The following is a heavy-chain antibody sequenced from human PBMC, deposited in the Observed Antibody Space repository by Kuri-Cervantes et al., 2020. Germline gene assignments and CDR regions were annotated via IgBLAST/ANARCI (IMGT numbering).Heavy chain of an antibody. CDR3: ARDRSYYFGMDV. CDR2: INPNSDGT. Sequence: ASVKVSCKASGYTFTGYYIHWVRQAPGQGHEWMGWINPNSDGTNYAQKFQGWVTITRDTSISTAYMEMRRLTSDDTAVYYCARDRSYYFGMDVWGQGTTVTVSS. V-gene: IGHV1-2*04. CDR1: GYTFTGYY. J-gene: IGHJ6*02.